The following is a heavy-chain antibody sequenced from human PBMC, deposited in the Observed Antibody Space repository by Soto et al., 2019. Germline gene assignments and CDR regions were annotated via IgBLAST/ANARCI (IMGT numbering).Heavy chain of an antibody. CDR1: GGSISNYY. D-gene: IGHD4-4*01. Sequence: PSETLSLTCTVSGGSISNYYWNWIRQPPGKGLEWIGYMYYSGSANYNPSLKSRVTITVDTSKNQFSLKLTSVTAADTAVYYCARVRTTSFFYYGLDVWGLGTTVTVSS. J-gene: IGHJ6*02. CDR3: ARVRTTSFFYYGLDV. CDR2: MYYSGSA. V-gene: IGHV4-59*01.